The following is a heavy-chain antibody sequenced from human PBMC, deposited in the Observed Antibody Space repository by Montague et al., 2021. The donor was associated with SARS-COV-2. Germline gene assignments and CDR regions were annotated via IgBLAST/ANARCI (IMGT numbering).Heavy chain of an antibody. CDR1: GGPISGYY. D-gene: IGHD6-13*01. CDR3: ARDRFIAGGRLPHGFDP. CDR2: IYYSGGT. V-gene: IGHV4-59*01. Sequence: SETLSLTCSVAGGPISGYYWSWIRQSPGKGLERIGYIYYSGGTIXNPSLKSRVIISVDTSKSQFSLKLSSVTAADTAAYYCARDRFIAGGRLPHGFDPWGQGTLVTVSS. J-gene: IGHJ5*02.